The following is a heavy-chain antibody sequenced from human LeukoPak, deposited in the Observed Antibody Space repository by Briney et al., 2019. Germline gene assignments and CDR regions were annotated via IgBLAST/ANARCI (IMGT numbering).Heavy chain of an antibody. J-gene: IGHJ4*02. V-gene: IGHV3-30*02. Sequence: PGGSLRLSCAASGFTFSSYGMNWVRQAPGKGLEWVAFVRYDGSDKYYADSVRGRFTISRDDSKNTLYLQMNSLRAEDTAVYYCARDITMVRGYDYWGQGTLVTVSS. CDR1: GFTFSSYG. D-gene: IGHD3-10*01. CDR2: VRYDGSDK. CDR3: ARDITMVRGYDY.